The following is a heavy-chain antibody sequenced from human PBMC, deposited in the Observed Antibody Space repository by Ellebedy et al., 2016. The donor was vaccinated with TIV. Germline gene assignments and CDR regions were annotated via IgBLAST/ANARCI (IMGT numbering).Heavy chain of an antibody. J-gene: IGHJ6*03. CDR2: IIPIFGTA. D-gene: IGHD1/OR15-1a*01. CDR3: ARVGNKPYYYYYYMDV. CDR1: GGTFSSYA. V-gene: IGHV1-69*13. Sequence: SVKVSCXASGGTFSSYAISWVRQAPGQGLEWMGGIIPIFGTANYAQKFQGRVTITADESTSTAYMELSSLRSEDTAVYYCARVGNKPYYYYYYMDVWGKGTTVTVSS.